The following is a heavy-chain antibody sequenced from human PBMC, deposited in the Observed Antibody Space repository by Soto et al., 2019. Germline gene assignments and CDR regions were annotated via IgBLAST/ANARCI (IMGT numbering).Heavy chain of an antibody. CDR1: GGTFSSYA. J-gene: IGHJ5*02. D-gene: IGHD2-15*01. CDR3: ARGCSGGSCYPPGYNWFDP. V-gene: IGHV1-69*13. Sequence: SVKVSCKASGGTFSSYAISWVRQAPGQGLEWMGGIIPIFGTANYAQKFQGRVTITADESTSTAYMELSSLRSEDTAVYYCARGCSGGSCYPPGYNWFDPWGQGTLVTVSS. CDR2: IIPIFGTA.